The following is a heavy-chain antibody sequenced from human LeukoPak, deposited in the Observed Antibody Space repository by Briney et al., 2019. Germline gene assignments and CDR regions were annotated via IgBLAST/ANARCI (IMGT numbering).Heavy chain of an antibody. Sequence: PGGSLRLSCAASGFTLSNHAMIWVRQAPGKGLEWVSSISGSGAMTYYADSVKGRFTISSDNAMDTLYLQMNSLRADDTAVYYCAKDRVDGSGSQFDSWGQGSLVIVSS. CDR2: ISGSGAMT. CDR1: GFTLSNHA. D-gene: IGHD3-10*01. J-gene: IGHJ4*02. CDR3: AKDRVDGSGSQFDS. V-gene: IGHV3-23*01.